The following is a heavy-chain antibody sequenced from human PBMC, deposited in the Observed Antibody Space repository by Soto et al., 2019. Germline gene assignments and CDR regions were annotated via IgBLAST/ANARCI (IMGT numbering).Heavy chain of an antibody. CDR2: IYHNGIT. J-gene: IGHJ4*02. Sequence: QVQLKQSGPGLVRPSGTLSLTCRVSGTSISSSYWWAWVRQSPGKGLEWIGEIYHNGITKYNPSHKRRVSMSIDKSNNQFSLKLTSVTAADTAVYYCATVPPRIVVVLAEFPSWGQGTLVTVSS. CDR3: ATVPPRIVVVLAEFPS. V-gene: IGHV4-4*02. CDR1: GTSISSSYW. D-gene: IGHD2-21*01.